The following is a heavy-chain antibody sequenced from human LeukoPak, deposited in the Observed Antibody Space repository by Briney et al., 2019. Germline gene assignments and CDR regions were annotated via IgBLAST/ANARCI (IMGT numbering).Heavy chain of an antibody. CDR1: GYTFTSYG. Sequence: ASVKVSWKASGYTFTSYGISWVRQAPGQGLEWMGWISAYNGNTNYAQKLQGRVTMTTDTSTSTAYMELRSLRSDDTAVYYCARSRGYDSSGYYYVPDFDYWGQGTLVTVSS. CDR2: ISAYNGNT. D-gene: IGHD3-22*01. CDR3: ARSRGYDSSGYYYVPDFDY. J-gene: IGHJ4*02. V-gene: IGHV1-18*01.